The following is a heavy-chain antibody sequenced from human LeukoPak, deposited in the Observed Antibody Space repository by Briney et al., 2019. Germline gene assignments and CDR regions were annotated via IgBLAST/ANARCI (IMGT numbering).Heavy chain of an antibody. Sequence: SETLSLTCAVYGGSFSGYYWSWIRQPPGKGLEWIGEINHSGSTNYNPSLKSRVTISVDTSKNQFSLKLSSVTAADTAVYYCARDMRRITMPYDAFDIWGQGTMVTVSS. CDR1: GGSFSGYY. V-gene: IGHV4-34*01. CDR2: INHSGST. D-gene: IGHD3-10*01. CDR3: ARDMRRITMPYDAFDI. J-gene: IGHJ3*02.